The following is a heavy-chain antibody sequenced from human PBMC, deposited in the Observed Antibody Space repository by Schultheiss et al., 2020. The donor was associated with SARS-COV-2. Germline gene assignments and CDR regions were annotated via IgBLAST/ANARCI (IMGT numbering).Heavy chain of an antibody. CDR2: ISYDGSNK. J-gene: IGHJ4*02. Sequence: GGSLRLSCAASGFTFSSYWMSWVRQAPGKGLEWVAVISYDGSNKYYADSVKGRFTISRDNSKNTLYLQMNSLRAEDTAVYYCAREYYYGSVTSGFDYWGQGTLVTVSS. D-gene: IGHD3-10*01. CDR1: GFTFSSYW. CDR3: AREYYYGSVTSGFDY. V-gene: IGHV3-30*03.